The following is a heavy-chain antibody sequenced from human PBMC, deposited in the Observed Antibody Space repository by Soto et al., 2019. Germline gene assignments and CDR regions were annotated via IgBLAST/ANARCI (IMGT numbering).Heavy chain of an antibody. Sequence: QVTVKESGPVLVKPTETLTLTCTVSGFSLSNAGLGVSWIRQPPGKALEWLAHIFSNDEKSYSTSLKSRLTISQDTSKSQVVLTMTNMDHVDKATYYCASTYSSSWYWFDHWGQGSLVTVSS. V-gene: IGHV2-26*01. J-gene: IGHJ5*02. CDR3: ASTYSSSWYWFDH. CDR2: IFSNDEK. D-gene: IGHD6-13*01. CDR1: GFSLSNAGLG.